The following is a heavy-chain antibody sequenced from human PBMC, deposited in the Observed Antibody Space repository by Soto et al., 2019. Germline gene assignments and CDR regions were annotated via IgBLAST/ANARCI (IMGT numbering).Heavy chain of an antibody. CDR2: ISGSGANT. CDR1: GFTFISYA. CDR3: ARGSGFDY. Sequence: GSLRLSCAASGFTFISYAMRWVRQAPGKGLEWVSAISGSGANTFHADSVKGRFTISRDKSKNTLYLQMNSLRAEDTAVYYCARGSGFDYWGPGTLVTVSS. V-gene: IGHV3-23*01. J-gene: IGHJ4*02. D-gene: IGHD3-10*01.